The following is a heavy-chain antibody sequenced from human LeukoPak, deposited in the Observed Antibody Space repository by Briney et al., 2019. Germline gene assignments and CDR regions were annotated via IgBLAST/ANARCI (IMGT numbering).Heavy chain of an antibody. CDR2: ISSSSTI. Sequence: PGGSLRLSCAASGFTFSSYSMNWVRQAPGKGLEWVSYISSSSTIYYADSVKGRFTISRDNAKNSLYLQMNSLRAEDTAVYYCARDLGQYWGQGTLVTVST. J-gene: IGHJ4*02. V-gene: IGHV3-48*01. CDR1: GFTFSSYS. CDR3: ARDLGQY.